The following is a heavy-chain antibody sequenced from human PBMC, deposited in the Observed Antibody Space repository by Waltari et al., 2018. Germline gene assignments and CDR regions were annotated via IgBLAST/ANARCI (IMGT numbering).Heavy chain of an antibody. J-gene: IGHJ4*02. CDR2: IKQDGSEK. CDR3: AREYSSGWYPDY. D-gene: IGHD6-19*01. CDR1: GVTLSSCW. V-gene: IGHV3-7*01. Sequence: EVQLVESGGGWVQPGGSVRLSWAASGVTLSSCWTRWVRQAPGKGLEWVANIKQDGSEKYYVDSVKGRFTISRDNAKNSLYLQMNSLRAEDTAVYYCAREYSSGWYPDYWGQGTLVTVSS.